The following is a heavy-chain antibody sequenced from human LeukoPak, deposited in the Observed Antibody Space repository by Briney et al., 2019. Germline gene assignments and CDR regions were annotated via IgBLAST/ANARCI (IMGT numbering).Heavy chain of an antibody. CDR1: GYTFTSYG. J-gene: IGHJ4*02. CDR2: ISTYNDNT. CDR3: AREMAVAGSGVIDS. D-gene: IGHD6-19*01. V-gene: IGHV1-18*01. Sequence: ASVKVSCKASGYTFTSYGLSWVRQAPGQGLEWMGWISTYNDNTHYAQKFQGRVTMTTHTSTNTAYMELRSLRSDDTAVYYCAREMAVAGSGVIDSWGQGTLVTVSS.